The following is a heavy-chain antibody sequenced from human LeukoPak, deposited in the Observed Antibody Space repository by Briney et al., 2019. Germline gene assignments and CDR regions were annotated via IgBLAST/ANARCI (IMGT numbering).Heavy chain of an antibody. CDR2: IYSGGST. CDR1: GFTFSSYA. CDR3: ARGPYSSGWYDY. J-gene: IGHJ4*02. D-gene: IGHD6-19*01. Sequence: GGSLRLSCAASGFTFSSYAMSWVRQAPGKGLEWVSVIYSGGSTYYADSVKGRFTISRDNSKNTLYLQMNSLRAEDTAVYYCARGPYSSGWYDYWGQGTLVTVSS. V-gene: IGHV3-53*01.